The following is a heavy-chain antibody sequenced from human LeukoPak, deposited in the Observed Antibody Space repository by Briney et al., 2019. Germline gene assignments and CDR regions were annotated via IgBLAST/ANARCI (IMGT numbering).Heavy chain of an antibody. D-gene: IGHD2-15*01. J-gene: IGHJ1*01. CDR2: IRSKAYGGTT. CDR3: TRDAGIYCSGGSCYSYAEYFQH. Sequence: GGSLRLSCTASGFTFGDYAMGWVRQAPGKGLEWVGFIRSKAYGGTTEYAASVKGRFTISRDDSKSIAYLQMNSLKTEDTAVYYCTRDAGIYCSGGSCYSYAEYFQHWGQGTLVTVSS. CDR1: GFTFGDYA. V-gene: IGHV3-49*04.